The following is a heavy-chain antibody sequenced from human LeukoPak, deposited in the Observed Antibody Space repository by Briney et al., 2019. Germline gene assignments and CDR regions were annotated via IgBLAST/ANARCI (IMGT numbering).Heavy chain of an antibody. CDR3: VSSYYYGSGPLDY. V-gene: IGHV4-59*08. J-gene: IGHJ4*02. Sequence: TSETLSLTCTVSGGSISSYYWSWIRQPPGKGLEWIGYIYYSGSTNYNPSLKSRVTISVDTSKNQFSLKLSSVTAADTAVYYCVSSYYYGSGPLDYWGQGTLVTVSS. CDR1: GGSISSYY. D-gene: IGHD3-10*01. CDR2: IYYSGST.